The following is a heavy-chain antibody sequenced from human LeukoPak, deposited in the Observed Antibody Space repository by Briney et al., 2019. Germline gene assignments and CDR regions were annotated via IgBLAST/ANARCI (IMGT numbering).Heavy chain of an antibody. J-gene: IGHJ4*02. D-gene: IGHD2-15*01. Sequence: SETLSLTCTVSGGSISSYYWSWIRQPPGKGLEWIGYIYYSGSTNYNPSLKSRVTISVDTSKNQFSLKLSSVTAADTAAYYCERHLLYCSGGSCYSHFDYWGQGTLVTISS. CDR1: GGSISSYY. V-gene: IGHV4-59*08. CDR3: ERHLLYCSGGSCYSHFDY. CDR2: IYYSGST.